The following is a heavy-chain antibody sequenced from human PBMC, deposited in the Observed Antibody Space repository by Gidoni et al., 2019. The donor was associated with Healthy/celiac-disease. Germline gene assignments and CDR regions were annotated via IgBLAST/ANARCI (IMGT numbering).Heavy chain of an antibody. D-gene: IGHD3-22*01. CDR2: IWYDGSNK. Sequence: QVQLVESGGGVVQPGRSLRLSCAASGFTFSSYGMHWVRQAPGKGLEWVAVIWYDGSNKYYADSVKGRFTISRDNSKNTLYLQMNSLRAEDTAVYYCARESMNYYDSSGIIDYWGQGTLVTVSS. J-gene: IGHJ4*02. CDR1: GFTFSSYG. CDR3: ARESMNYYDSSGIIDY. V-gene: IGHV3-33*01.